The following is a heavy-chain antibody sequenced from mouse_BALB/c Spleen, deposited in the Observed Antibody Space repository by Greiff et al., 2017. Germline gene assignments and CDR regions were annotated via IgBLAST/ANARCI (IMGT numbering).Heavy chain of an antibody. D-gene: IGHD2-3*01. V-gene: IGHV14-3*02. CDR3: ARGGGYYWFAY. Sequence: VQLQQSGAELVKPGASVKLSCTASGFTIKDTYMHWVKQRPEQGLEWIGRIDPANGNTKYDPKFQGKATMTVDTSSNTAYLRLSSLTSEDTAVYYCARGGGYYWFAYGGQGTLVTVSA. CDR2: IDPANGNT. J-gene: IGHJ3*01. CDR1: GFTIKDTY.